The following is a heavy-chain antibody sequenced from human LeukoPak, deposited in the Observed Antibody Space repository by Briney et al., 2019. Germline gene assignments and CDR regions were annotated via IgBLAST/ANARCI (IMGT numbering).Heavy chain of an antibody. D-gene: IGHD6-19*01. J-gene: IGHJ4*02. V-gene: IGHV3-53*05. Sequence: GGSLRLSCAASGFTVSSTYMSWVRQASGKGLEWVSVIYSGGSTYYADSVKGRFAISKDNSKNTLYLQMNSLRAEDTAVYYCARDVAGYFDYWGQGTLVTVSS. CDR3: ARDVAGYFDY. CDR2: IYSGGST. CDR1: GFTVSSTY.